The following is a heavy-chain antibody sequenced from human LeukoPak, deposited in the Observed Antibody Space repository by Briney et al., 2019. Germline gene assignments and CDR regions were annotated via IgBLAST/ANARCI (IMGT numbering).Heavy chain of an antibody. CDR2: INHSGST. V-gene: IGHV4-34*01. Sequence: PSETLSLTCAFYGGSFSGYYWSWIRQPPGKGLEWIGEINHSGSTNYNPSLKSRVTISVDTSKNQFSLKLSSVTAADTAVYYCARDRNYPDAFDIWGQGTMVTVSS. CDR3: ARDRNYPDAFDI. CDR1: GGSFSGYY. D-gene: IGHD1-7*01. J-gene: IGHJ3*02.